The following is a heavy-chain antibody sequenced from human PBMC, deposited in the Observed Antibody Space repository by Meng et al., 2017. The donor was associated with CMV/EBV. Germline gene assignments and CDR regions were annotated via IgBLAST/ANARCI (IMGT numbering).Heavy chain of an antibody. J-gene: IGHJ5*02. Sequence: CTVSGGPMSSGGYCWAWIRRHPEKGLDWIGYSYSDGTTHYNPSLRSRLSISVDTSKNVFFLKLNSVTAADTAVYFCARQSPDNWFDPWGQGALVTVSS. CDR1: GGPMSSGGYC. V-gene: IGHV4-31*03. CDR3: ARQSPDNWFDP. CDR2: SYSDGTT.